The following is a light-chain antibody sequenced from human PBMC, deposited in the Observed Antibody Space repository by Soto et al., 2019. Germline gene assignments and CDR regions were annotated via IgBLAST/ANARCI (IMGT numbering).Light chain of an antibody. J-gene: IGKJ3*01. Sequence: DIRMTQSPYTLSASIGDRVTITCRASQSISSWLAWYQQKPGKAPKLLIYKASSLESGVPSRFSGSGSGTEFTLTISSLQPDDFATYYCQLGFTFGPGTKVDIK. V-gene: IGKV1-5*03. CDR3: QLGFT. CDR1: QSISSW. CDR2: KAS.